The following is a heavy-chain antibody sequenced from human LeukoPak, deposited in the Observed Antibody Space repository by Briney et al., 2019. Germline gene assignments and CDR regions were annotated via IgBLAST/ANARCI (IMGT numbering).Heavy chain of an antibody. CDR1: GSTFSHYW. CDR3: ARAGYTYTTLYY. J-gene: IGHJ4*02. V-gene: IGHV3-7*01. CDR2: IKQDGSEK. Sequence: GGSLRLSCAASGSTFSHYWMTWIRQAPGKGLEWVANIKQDGSEKYYVDSVKGRFTISRDNAKNSLYLQMNSLRVDDTALYYCARAGYTYTTLYYWGQGTLVTVSS. D-gene: IGHD5-18*01.